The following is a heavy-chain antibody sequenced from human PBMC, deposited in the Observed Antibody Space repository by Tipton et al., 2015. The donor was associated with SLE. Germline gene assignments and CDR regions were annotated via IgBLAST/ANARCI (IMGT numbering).Heavy chain of an antibody. CDR1: GGSISSSSYY. J-gene: IGHJ4*02. V-gene: IGHV4-39*07. CDR3: ARQRITMIVEDY. CDR2: IYYGGST. D-gene: IGHD3-22*01. Sequence: TLSLTCNVSGGSISSSSYYWVWSRQPPGKGLEWIGRIYYGGSTYYNPSLKSLVTISVDTSKNQFSLKLSSVTAADTAVYYCARQRITMIVEDYWGQGTLVTVSS.